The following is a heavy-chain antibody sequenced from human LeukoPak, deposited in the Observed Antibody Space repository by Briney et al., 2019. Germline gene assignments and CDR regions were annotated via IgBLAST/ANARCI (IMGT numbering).Heavy chain of an antibody. V-gene: IGHV4-59*08. CDR1: GGSIFSYY. D-gene: IGHD3-22*01. Sequence: NSSETLSLTCTVSGGSIFSYYFNWIRQPPGKGLGWIGYIYFNGITSYHPSLRSPSTIPITTSKTQFSLRLTSVTAADTATYYCARRAYYDTSGYYPASGYFDLWGRGTLVTVSS. J-gene: IGHJ2*01. CDR3: ARRAYYDTSGYYPASGYFDL. CDR2: IYFNGIT.